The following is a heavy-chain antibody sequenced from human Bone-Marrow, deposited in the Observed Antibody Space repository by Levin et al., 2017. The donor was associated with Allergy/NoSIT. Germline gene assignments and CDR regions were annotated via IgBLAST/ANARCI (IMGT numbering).Heavy chain of an antibody. CDR3: ARPSGPGLVYYYYTDV. Sequence: ASVQVSCKASGYTFTGYYMHWVRQAPGQGLEWMGWIYPNSGGTNYAQKFQGRVTMTRDTSISTAYMGLSRLRSDDTAVYYCARPSGPGLVYYYYTDVWGKGTTVTVSS. V-gene: IGHV1-2*02. CDR2: IYPNSGGT. D-gene: IGHD3-10*01. CDR1: GYTFTGYY. J-gene: IGHJ6*03.